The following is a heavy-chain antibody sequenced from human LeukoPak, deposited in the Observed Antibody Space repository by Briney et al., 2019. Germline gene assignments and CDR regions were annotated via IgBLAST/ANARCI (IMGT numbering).Heavy chain of an antibody. CDR3: ARGSIMIFGVIRNNYYYGMDV. CDR1: SGSFSDYY. V-gene: IGHV4-34*01. J-gene: IGHJ6*02. Sequence: SETLSLTCAVYSGSFSDYYWTWIRQSPGKGLEWIGEINHSGSTNYNLSLKSPVTISVDTSKNQFSLKLSSVTAADTAVYYCARGSIMIFGVIRNNYYYGMDVWGQGTTVTVSS. D-gene: IGHD3-3*01. CDR2: INHSGST.